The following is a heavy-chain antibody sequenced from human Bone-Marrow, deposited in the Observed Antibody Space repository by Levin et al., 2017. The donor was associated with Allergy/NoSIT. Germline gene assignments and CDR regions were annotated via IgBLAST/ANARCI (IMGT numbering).Heavy chain of an antibody. CDR1: GYTFSTYW. CDR3: SGTHCSVARCSKDGLLYGLDV. CDR2: IYPADSDA. V-gene: IGHV5-51*01. J-gene: IGHJ6*02. D-gene: IGHD2-2*01. Sequence: GGSLRLSCKGAGYTFSTYWIGWARQTPGKGLEWMGIIYPADSDARYNPSFQGQATISADKSISTACLQWNRLGASDTAVYYCSGTHCSVARCSKDGLLYGLDVWGPGTTVTVSS.